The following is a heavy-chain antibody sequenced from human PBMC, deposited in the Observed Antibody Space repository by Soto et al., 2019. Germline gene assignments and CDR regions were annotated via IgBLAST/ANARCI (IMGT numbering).Heavy chain of an antibody. J-gene: IGHJ5*02. D-gene: IGHD1-26*01. CDR3: ARELGQVGGNWFDP. V-gene: IGHV4-39*02. Sequence: SETLSLTCTVSVGSISSSSYYWGWILQPPGKGLEWIGSIYYSGSTYYNPSLKSRVTISVDTSKNQFSLKLSSVTAADTAVYYCARELGQVGGNWFDPWGQGTLVTVSS. CDR1: VGSISSSSYY. CDR2: IYYSGST.